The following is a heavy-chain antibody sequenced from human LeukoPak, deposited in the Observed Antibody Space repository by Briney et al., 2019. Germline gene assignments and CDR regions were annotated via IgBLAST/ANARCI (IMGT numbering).Heavy chain of an antibody. CDR3: ARDSVEVAMIGGADAFDI. Sequence: ASVKVSCKASGYTFTGYYMHWVRQAPGQGLEWMGWINLSRGGTNYAQKFQGRVTMTRDTSISTACMELSRLRSDDTAVYYCARDSVEVAMIGGADAFDIWGQGTMVTVSS. J-gene: IGHJ3*02. D-gene: IGHD5-12*01. CDR1: GYTFTGYY. V-gene: IGHV1-2*02. CDR2: INLSRGGT.